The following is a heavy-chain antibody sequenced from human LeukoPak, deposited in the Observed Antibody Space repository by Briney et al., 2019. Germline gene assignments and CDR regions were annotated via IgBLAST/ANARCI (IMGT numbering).Heavy chain of an antibody. CDR3: ARDLEPITMIENPSPHY. Sequence: ASVKVSCKASGYTFTSYDINWVRQATGQGLEWMGWISAYNGNTNYAQKLQGRVTMTTDTSTSTAYMELRSLRSDDTAVYYCARDLEPITMIENPSPHYWGQGTLVTVSS. CDR1: GYTFTSYD. V-gene: IGHV1-18*01. D-gene: IGHD3-22*01. J-gene: IGHJ4*02. CDR2: ISAYNGNT.